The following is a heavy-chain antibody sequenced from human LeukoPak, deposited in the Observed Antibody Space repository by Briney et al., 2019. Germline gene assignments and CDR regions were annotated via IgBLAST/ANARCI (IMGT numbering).Heavy chain of an antibody. CDR2: IYYSGGT. CDR1: GGSISSNSYY. CDR3: ARRRYSSSWYPFDY. D-gene: IGHD6-13*01. J-gene: IGHJ4*02. V-gene: IGHV4-39*01. Sequence: PSETLSLTCSVSGGSISSNSYYWGWIRQPPGKGLEWIGSIYYSGGTYYNPSLKSRLTISADTSKNQFSLKLSSVTAADTAVYYCARRRYSSSWYPFDYWGQGTLVTVSS.